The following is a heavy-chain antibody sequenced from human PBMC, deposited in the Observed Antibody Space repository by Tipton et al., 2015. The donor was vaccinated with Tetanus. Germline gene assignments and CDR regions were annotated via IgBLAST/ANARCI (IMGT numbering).Heavy chain of an antibody. CDR3: ARTQPIGWYFDL. Sequence: TLSLTCTVSGGSISSGAYYWSWIRQHPGKGLEWIGYIYYSGSTVYNPSLKSRVTISVDTSKNQFSLKLSSVTAADTAVYYCARTQPIGWYFDLWGRGPLLTVSS. J-gene: IGHJ2*01. D-gene: IGHD1-1*01. CDR1: GGSISSGAYY. V-gene: IGHV4-31*03. CDR2: IYYSGST.